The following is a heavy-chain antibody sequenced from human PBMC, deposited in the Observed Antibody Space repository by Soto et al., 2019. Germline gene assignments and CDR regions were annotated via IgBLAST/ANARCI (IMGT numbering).Heavy chain of an antibody. V-gene: IGHV1-46*01. Sequence: QVQLVQSGAEVKKPGASVKVSCRASGYTFTNYYIHWVRQAPGQGLEWMAIINPMSGSTNYAQSFPGRVTLPMDTSTTTVYMDLSSLRFEDTAVYFCARDLLAGDFWGQGTLVTVSS. CDR2: INPMSGST. D-gene: IGHD3-10*01. CDR3: ARDLLAGDF. CDR1: GYTFTNYY. J-gene: IGHJ4*02.